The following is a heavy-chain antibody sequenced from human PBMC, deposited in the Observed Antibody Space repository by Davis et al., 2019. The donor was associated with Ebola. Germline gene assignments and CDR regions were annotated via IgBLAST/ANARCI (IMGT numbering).Heavy chain of an antibody. Sequence: MPSETLSLTCAFYGGSLSDYEWSWIRRPPGKGLEWIGEVKPSGITNYNPSLKSRLAISIDTSKNLVSLRLTSVTAADTAAYYCAGRRDTGEYWYFDLWGRGTLVTVSS. CDR2: VKPSGIT. CDR3: AGRRDTGEYWYFDL. J-gene: IGHJ2*01. CDR1: GGSLSDYE. D-gene: IGHD7-27*01. V-gene: IGHV4-34*01.